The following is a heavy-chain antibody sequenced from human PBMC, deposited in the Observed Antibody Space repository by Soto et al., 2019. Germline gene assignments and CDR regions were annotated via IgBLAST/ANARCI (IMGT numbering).Heavy chain of an antibody. J-gene: IGHJ3*02. CDR1: GYTLTELS. CDR3: ATVDIVVVPAAGRDAFDI. CDR2: FDPEDGET. V-gene: IGHV1-24*01. Sequence: ASVKVSCKVSGYTLTELSMHWVRQAPGKGLEWMGGFDPEDGETIYAQKFQGRVTMTEDTSTDTAYMELSSLRSEDTAVYYCATVDIVVVPAAGRDAFDIWGQGTMVTVSS. D-gene: IGHD2-2*01.